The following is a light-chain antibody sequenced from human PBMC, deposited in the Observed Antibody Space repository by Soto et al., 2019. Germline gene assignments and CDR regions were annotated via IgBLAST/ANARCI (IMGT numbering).Light chain of an antibody. V-gene: IGKV3-15*01. CDR2: GAS. CDR1: QSVSSN. Sequence: EIVMTQSPATLSVSPGESATLSCRASQSVSSNLAWYQQKPGQAPRLLIYGASTRATGIPARFSGSGSGTEFTLTISSLQSEDCALYYCQQYNNWPWTFGQGTQVEIK. CDR3: QQYNNWPWT. J-gene: IGKJ1*01.